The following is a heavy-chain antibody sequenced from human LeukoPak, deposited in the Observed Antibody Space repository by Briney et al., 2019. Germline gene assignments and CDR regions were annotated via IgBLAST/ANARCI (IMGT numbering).Heavy chain of an antibody. J-gene: IGHJ4*02. CDR2: ISISGTYV. CDR3: ARDSTVGAAYFDF. D-gene: IGHD2-15*01. V-gene: IGHV3-21*03. Sequence: GGSLRLSCAASGFTFSSYNMNWVRQAPGEGLEWVSSISISGTYVYYADSVKGRFTISRDNSKNTLSLQMSTLRPDDTAMYFCARDSTVGAAYFDFWGQGALVTVSS. CDR1: GFTFSSYN.